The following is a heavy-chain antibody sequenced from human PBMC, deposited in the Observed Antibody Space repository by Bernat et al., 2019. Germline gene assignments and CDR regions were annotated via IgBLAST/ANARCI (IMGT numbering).Heavy chain of an antibody. CDR3: ARRLGARHYYYYGMDV. CDR1: GGSFSGYY. V-gene: IGHV4-34*01. Sequence: QVQLQQWGAGLLKPSETLSLTCAVYGGSFSGYYWSWICQPPGKGLEWIGEINHSGSTNYNPSLKSRVTISVDTSKNQFSLKLSSVTAADTAVYYCARRLGARHYYYYGMDVWGQGTTVTVSS. J-gene: IGHJ6*02. D-gene: IGHD1-26*01. CDR2: INHSGST.